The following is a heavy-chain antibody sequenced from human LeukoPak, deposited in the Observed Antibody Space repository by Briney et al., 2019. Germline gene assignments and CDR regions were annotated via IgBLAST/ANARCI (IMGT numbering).Heavy chain of an antibody. V-gene: IGHV3-30*02. CDR3: ANSPYGDWSFDF. J-gene: IGHJ4*02. CDR2: IRYHGRDK. Sequence: GGSLSLSCAASGFTFSSYGMPWVRQAPGKGLEWVAFIRYHGRDKYYGDSVKGRFTIARDNSRNTLYLQMDSLRGEDTAVYYCANSPYGDWSFDFWGQGTLVTVSS. D-gene: IGHD4-17*01. CDR1: GFTFSSYG.